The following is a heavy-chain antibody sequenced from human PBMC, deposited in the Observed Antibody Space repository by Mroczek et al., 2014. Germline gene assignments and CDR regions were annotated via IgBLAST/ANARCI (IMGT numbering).Heavy chain of an antibody. CDR2: IWYDGGKT. J-gene: IGHJ6*03. CDR3: ARDTGRYYYYIDV. CDR1: GFIFSDYG. D-gene: IGHD1-14*01. Sequence: VQLVQSGGGVVQPGESLRLSCAASGFIFSDYGIHWVRQAPGKGLEWVSVIWYDGGKTYYADSVEGRFTISRDNSKNTLYLQMNSLRAEDTAVYYCARDTGRYYYYIDVWGQRDHGHRLL. V-gene: IGHV3-33*01.